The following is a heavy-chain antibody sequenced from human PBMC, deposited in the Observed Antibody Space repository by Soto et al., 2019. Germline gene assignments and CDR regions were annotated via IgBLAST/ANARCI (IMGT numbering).Heavy chain of an antibody. D-gene: IGHD1-26*01. CDR1: GFTFSSYS. CDR2: ISSGSSDI. Sequence: GGSLRLSCAASGFTFSSYSMNWVRQAPGKGLEWVSSISSGSSDIYYADSVKGRFTISRDNAKNSLYLQMNSLRAEDTAVYYCARENGESYYLDIDYWGQGNLVTVSS. J-gene: IGHJ4*02. CDR3: ARENGESYYLDIDY. V-gene: IGHV3-21*01.